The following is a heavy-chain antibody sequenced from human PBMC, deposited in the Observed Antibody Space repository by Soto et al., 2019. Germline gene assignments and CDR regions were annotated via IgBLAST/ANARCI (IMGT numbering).Heavy chain of an antibody. D-gene: IGHD6-13*01. J-gene: IGHJ4*02. CDR3: ARVSNDFAGNGAFDY. V-gene: IGHV4-59*01. CDR2: IYSTGTT. Sequence: SETLSLTCTVSGGSISSYYWIWIRQAPDKGLEWIGYIYSTGTTKYNPSLRSRVTIAIDRSKNQLSLKLSSVTAADTAVYYCARVSNDFAGNGAFDYWGQGTLVTVSS. CDR1: GGSISSYY.